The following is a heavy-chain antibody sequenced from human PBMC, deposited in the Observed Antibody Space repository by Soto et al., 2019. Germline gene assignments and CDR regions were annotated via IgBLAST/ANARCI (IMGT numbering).Heavy chain of an antibody. CDR1: GFTFDDYA. J-gene: IGHJ4*02. Sequence: PGGSLRLSCAASGFTFDDYAMHWVRQAPGKGLEWVSLISWDGGRTYYADSVKDRFIISRDNSKNSLYLQMNSLRAEDTALYYCTKDIGTALGYDYWGQGTLVTVYS. D-gene: IGHD5-18*01. V-gene: IGHV3-43D*04. CDR3: TKDIGTALGYDY. CDR2: ISWDGGRT.